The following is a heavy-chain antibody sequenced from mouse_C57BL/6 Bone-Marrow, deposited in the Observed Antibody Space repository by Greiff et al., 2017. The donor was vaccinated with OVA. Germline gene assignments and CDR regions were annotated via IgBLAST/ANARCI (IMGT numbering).Heavy chain of an antibody. V-gene: IGHV14-1*01. Sequence: EVQLQQSGAELVRPGASVKLSCTASGFNIKDYYMHWVKQRPEQGLEWIGRIDPEDGDTEYAPKFQGKATMTADTSSNTAYLQLSSLTSEDTAVYYCTTPPIYYGFYWYFDVWGTGTTVTVSS. D-gene: IGHD2-2*01. CDR2: IDPEDGDT. J-gene: IGHJ1*03. CDR3: TTPPIYYGFYWYFDV. CDR1: GFNIKDYY.